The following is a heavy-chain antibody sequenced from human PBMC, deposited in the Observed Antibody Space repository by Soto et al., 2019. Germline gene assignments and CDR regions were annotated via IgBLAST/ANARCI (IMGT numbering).Heavy chain of an antibody. CDR1: GDSIRNYY. Sequence: SESLSLTCTVSGDSIRNYYWTCIRQPPGKGLELIGYIYYSGSTRYNPSLKSRVTISVDMSKNQFSLKLSSVIAADTAVYYCARAYGGFDNGLDVWGQGTAVTVSS. D-gene: IGHD5-12*01. J-gene: IGHJ6*02. CDR3: ARAYGGFDNGLDV. V-gene: IGHV4-59*01. CDR2: IYYSGST.